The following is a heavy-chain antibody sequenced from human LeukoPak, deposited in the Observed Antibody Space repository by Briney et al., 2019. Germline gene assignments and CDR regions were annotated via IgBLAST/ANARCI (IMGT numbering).Heavy chain of an antibody. CDR2: ISGNAGST. CDR1: GFTLSSYA. Sequence: AGGSLRLSCAASGFTLSSYAMSWVRQAPGKGLEWVSLISGNAGSTYYADSVKGQFTISRDITKNTLYLQMNSLRAEDTATYYCAKNGIPSSEWLPPLNYWGQGNPVTVSS. CDR3: AKNGIPSSEWLPPLNY. D-gene: IGHD3-3*01. J-gene: IGHJ4*02. V-gene: IGHV3-23*01.